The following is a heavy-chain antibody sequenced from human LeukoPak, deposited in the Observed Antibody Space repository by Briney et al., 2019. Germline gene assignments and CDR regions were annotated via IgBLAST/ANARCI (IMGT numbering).Heavy chain of an antibody. D-gene: IGHD1-7*01. CDR1: GGSFSGYY. CDR3: ARDRSYWNYRSNWFDP. CDR2: INHSGST. J-gene: IGHJ5*02. Sequence: SETLSLTCAVYGGSFSGYYWSWIRQPPAKGLEWIGEINHSGSTNYNPSLKSRVTISVDTSKTQFSLKLRSVTAADTAVYYCARDRSYWNYRSNWFDPWGQGTLVTVSS. V-gene: IGHV4-34*01.